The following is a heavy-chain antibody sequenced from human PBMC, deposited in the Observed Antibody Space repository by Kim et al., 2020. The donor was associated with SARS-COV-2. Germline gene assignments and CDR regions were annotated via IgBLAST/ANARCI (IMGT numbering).Heavy chain of an antibody. V-gene: IGHV4-59*01. Sequence: TNYTPSLQSRVAISVAPSKNQFSLTLSSVTAADTAVYYCARDSSLGYDYWGQGTLVTVSS. D-gene: IGHD2-2*01. CDR2: T. CDR3: ARDSSLGYDY. J-gene: IGHJ4*02.